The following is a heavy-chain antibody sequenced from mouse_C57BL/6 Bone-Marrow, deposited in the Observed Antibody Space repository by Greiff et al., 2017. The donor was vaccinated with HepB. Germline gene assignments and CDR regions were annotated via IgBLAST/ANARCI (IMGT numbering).Heavy chain of an antibody. CDR1: EYEFPSHD. CDR3: ARHVLFEAMDY. J-gene: IGHJ4*01. V-gene: IGHV5-2*01. CDR2: INRDGGST. Sequence: EVKLMESGGGLVQPGESLKLSCESNEYEFPSHDMSWVRKTPEKRLELVAAINRDGGSTYYPDTMERRFIISRDNTKKTLYLQMSSRRSEDTALYYCARHVLFEAMDYWGQGTSVTVSS. D-gene: IGHD1-1*02.